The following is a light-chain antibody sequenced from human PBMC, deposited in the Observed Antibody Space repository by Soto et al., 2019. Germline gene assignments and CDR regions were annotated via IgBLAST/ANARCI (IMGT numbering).Light chain of an antibody. V-gene: IGKV4-1*01. CDR1: QSVLYSSNNKNY. CDR2: WAS. Sequence: DIVMTQSPDSLAVSLGERATINCKSSQSVLYSSNNKNYLAWYQQKPGQPPKLLIYWASTRESGVPDRFSGSGAGSDFTLNISSLQAEDVAVYYCQQDYSTPFTFGPGTKVDIK. CDR3: QQDYSTPFT. J-gene: IGKJ3*01.